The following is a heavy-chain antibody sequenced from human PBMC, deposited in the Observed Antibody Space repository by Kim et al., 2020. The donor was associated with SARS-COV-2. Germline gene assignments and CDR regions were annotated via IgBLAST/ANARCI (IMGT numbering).Heavy chain of an antibody. V-gene: IGHV4-39*01. CDR2: IYYSGST. CDR3: ARLGSGTYKYYFDY. J-gene: IGHJ4*02. D-gene: IGHD3-10*01. CDR1: GDSIRSSSYY. Sequence: SETLSLTCTVSGDSIRSSSYYWGWIRQPPGKGLEWIGSIYYSGSTDYNPSLKSRVTISVDTSKNQFSLKLSSVSAADTAVYYCARLGSGTYKYYFDYWGQGTLVTVS.